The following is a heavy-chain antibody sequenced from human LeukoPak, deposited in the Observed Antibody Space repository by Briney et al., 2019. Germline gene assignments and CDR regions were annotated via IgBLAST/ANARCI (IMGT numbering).Heavy chain of an antibody. CDR2: FSGSGGKT. Sequence: GGSLRLSCAASGFTFSSYAMSWVRQAPGKGLEWVSAFSGSGGKTYYADSVKGRFTISRDNSKNTLYLQMNSLRAEDTAVYYCAKGDSSSWYEANWFDPWGQGTLVTVSS. D-gene: IGHD6-13*01. CDR1: GFTFSSYA. V-gene: IGHV3-23*01. CDR3: AKGDSSSWYEANWFDP. J-gene: IGHJ5*02.